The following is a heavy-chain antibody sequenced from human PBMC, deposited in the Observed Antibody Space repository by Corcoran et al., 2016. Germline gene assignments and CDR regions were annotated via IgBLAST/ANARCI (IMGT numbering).Heavy chain of an antibody. Sequence: KESGPTLVNPTQTLTLTCSFSGFSLTTRPVGVGWIRQPPEKALEWLAFIYWDDDKRYNPTLKSRLTITKETSTNQVVLTMTNVDPVDTATDYCTHRRHYNGNCNGGTLDYWGQGTLFTVSS. D-gene: IGHD1-1*01. CDR2: IYWDDDK. V-gene: IGHV2-5*02. CDR3: THRRHYNGNCNGGTLDY. CDR1: GFSLTTRPVG. J-gene: IGHJ4*02.